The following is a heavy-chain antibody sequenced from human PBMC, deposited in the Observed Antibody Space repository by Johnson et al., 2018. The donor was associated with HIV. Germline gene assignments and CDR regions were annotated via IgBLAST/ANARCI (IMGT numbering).Heavy chain of an antibody. D-gene: IGHD1-26*01. CDR3: AKGASGSQRRGAFHI. V-gene: IGHV3-7*01. J-gene: IGHJ3*02. Sequence: EVQLVESGGGVVQPGGSLRLSCAASGFTFSSYWMSWVRQAPGKGLEWVANIKHDGSGKYSANSVKGRFIISRDNSKNTLYLQMNSLRAEDTAVYYGAKGASGSQRRGAFHIWGQGTMVTVSS. CDR1: GFTFSSYW. CDR2: IKHDGSGK.